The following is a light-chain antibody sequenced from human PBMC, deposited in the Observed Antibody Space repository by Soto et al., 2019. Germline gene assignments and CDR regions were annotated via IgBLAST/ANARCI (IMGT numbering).Light chain of an antibody. J-gene: IGLJ1*01. CDR1: SSDVGGYNY. CDR2: DVT. CDR3: CSYTNSSAYV. Sequence: QSVLTQPASVSGSPGQSIPISCPGTSSDVGGYNYVSWYQQHPGKAPKLMIYDVTNRPSGVSNRFSGSKSDNTASLTISGLQAEDEADYYCCSYTNSSAYVFGTGTKVTVL. V-gene: IGLV2-14*03.